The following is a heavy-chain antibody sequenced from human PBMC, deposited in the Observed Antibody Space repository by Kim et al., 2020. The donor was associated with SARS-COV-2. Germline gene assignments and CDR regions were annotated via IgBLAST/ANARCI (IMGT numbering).Heavy chain of an antibody. CDR1: GFTFTNYV. J-gene: IGHJ3*02. CDR3: GRGEIGDCSSTTCSDAFDI. Sequence: ASVKVSCKASGFTFTNYVIHWVRQAPGQRLEWMGWINACNGNTKYSQKFQGRVTITRDSSASAAYMELSSLRSEDTAMYYCGRGEIGDCSSTTCSDAFDIWGQGTVVTVSS. CDR2: INACNGNT. D-gene: IGHD2-2*01. V-gene: IGHV1-3*01.